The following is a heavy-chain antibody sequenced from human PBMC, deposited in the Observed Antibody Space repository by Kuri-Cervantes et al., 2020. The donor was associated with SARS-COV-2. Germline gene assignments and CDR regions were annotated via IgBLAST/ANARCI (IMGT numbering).Heavy chain of an antibody. CDR2: IITAFGTA. CDR3: AKELLWFGDLHGGYFDY. J-gene: IGHJ4*02. CDR1: VGTFDSYT. Sequence: SVKVSCKASVGTFDSYTISWVRQTPGQGLEWMGGIITAFGTANYAQKFQDRVTLIADKSTSTVFMELSRLSSEDTAVYYCAKELLWFGDLHGGYFDYWGQGALVTVSS. D-gene: IGHD3-10*01. V-gene: IGHV1-69*06.